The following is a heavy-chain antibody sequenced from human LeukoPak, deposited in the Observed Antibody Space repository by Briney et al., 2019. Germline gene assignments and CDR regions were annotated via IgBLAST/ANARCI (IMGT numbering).Heavy chain of an antibody. CDR2: IKSKSSGGTT. CDR1: GFTLTDAW. J-gene: IGHJ4*02. CDR3: AASRVIRGEY. V-gene: IGHV3-15*01. D-gene: IGHD3-16*01. Sequence: KPGESLRLSCAASGFTLTDAWMTWVRQGPGGGLEWVGRIKSKSSGGTTDYTAPVKGRFSISRDDSKNTVFLQMNSLKNEDTAVYYCAASRVIRGEYWGQGTLVIVSS.